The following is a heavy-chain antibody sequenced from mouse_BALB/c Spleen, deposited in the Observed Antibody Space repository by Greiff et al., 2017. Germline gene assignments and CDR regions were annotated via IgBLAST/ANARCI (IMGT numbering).Heavy chain of an antibody. V-gene: IGHV6-6*02. J-gene: IGHJ3*01. CDR1: GFTFSNYW. Sequence: EVKVVESGGGLVQPGGSMKLSCVASGFTFSNYWMNWVRQSPEKGLEWVAEIRLKSNNYATHYAESVKGRFTISRDDSKSSVYLQMNNLRAEDTGIYYCTRDGNYWFAYWGQGTLVTVSA. D-gene: IGHD2-1*01. CDR2: IRLKSNNYAT. CDR3: TRDGNYWFAY.